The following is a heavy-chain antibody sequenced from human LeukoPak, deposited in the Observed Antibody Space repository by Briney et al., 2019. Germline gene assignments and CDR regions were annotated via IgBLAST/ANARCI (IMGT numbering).Heavy chain of an antibody. CDR2: IYHSGSH. CDR1: GYSISSGYY. D-gene: IGHD3-16*01. J-gene: IGHJ3*02. CDR3: ARIEGDPDAFDI. V-gene: IGHV4-38-2*01. Sequence: PSETLPLTCAVPGYSISSGYYWTCTRQPPGKGREWIGSIYHSGSHYYNTSLKSRVTISVDTSKTQFSLKLSSVTAADTAVYYCARIEGDPDAFDIWGQGTMVTVSS.